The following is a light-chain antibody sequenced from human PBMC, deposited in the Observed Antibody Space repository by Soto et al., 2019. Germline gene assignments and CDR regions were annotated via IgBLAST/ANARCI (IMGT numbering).Light chain of an antibody. J-gene: IGLJ1*01. Sequence: QSALTQPASVSGSPGQSITISCTGTISDVGGYNYVSWYQQHPGKAPKLMIFDVSNRPSGVSNRFPGSKSGYTASLTISGLQAEDEADYYCSSYTSSSTYVFGTGTKVTVL. CDR1: ISDVGGYNY. CDR2: DVS. V-gene: IGLV2-14*03. CDR3: SSYTSSSTYV.